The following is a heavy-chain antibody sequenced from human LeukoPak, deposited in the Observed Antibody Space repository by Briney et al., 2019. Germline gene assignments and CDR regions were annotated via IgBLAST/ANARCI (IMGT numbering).Heavy chain of an antibody. Sequence: ASVKVSCKASGYTFTSYYMHWVRQAPGQGLEWMGIINPSGGNTGYAQKFQGRVTMTRNTSISTAYMELSSLRSEDTAVYYCARDSSGWYHWFDPWGQGTLVTVSS. CDR3: ARDSSGWYHWFDP. D-gene: IGHD6-19*01. CDR2: INPSGGNT. CDR1: GYTFTSYY. J-gene: IGHJ5*02. V-gene: IGHV1-46*01.